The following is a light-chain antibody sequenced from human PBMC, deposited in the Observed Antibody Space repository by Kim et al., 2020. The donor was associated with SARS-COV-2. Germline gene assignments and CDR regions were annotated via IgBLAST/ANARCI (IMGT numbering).Light chain of an antibody. J-gene: IGKJ2*01. Sequence: SASVGDRVTITCRAIQSISLNLHWYQQNPGKAPNPLIFGASILQTRLPSRFSDSGSGTDFTLTISTLHPEDFATYFCQQSSSAPYTFGRGTKLEI. V-gene: IGKV1-39*01. CDR1: QSISLN. CDR2: GAS. CDR3: QQSSSAPYT.